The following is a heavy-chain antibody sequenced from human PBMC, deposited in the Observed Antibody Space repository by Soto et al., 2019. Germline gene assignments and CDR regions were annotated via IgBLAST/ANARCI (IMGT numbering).Heavy chain of an antibody. CDR2: INHSGST. CDR1: GGSFSGYY. V-gene: IGHV4-34*01. CDR3: ASEYCSGGSCYYYGMDV. Sequence: SETLSLTCAVYGGSFSGYYWSWIRQPPWKGLEWIGEINHSGSTNYNPSLKSRVTISVDTSKNQFSLKLSSVTAADTAVYYCASEYCSGGSCYYYGMDVWGQGTTVT. J-gene: IGHJ6*02. D-gene: IGHD2-15*01.